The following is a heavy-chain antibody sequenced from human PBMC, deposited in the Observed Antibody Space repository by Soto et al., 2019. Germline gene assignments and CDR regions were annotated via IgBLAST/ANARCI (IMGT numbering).Heavy chain of an antibody. V-gene: IGHV3-53*01. Sequence: PGGSLRLSGAASEFTATNNEMSWVRQAPWKGLEWVSILYSGGNTYYADSVEGRFTISRDGSKNTLYLHMNSLRAEDTAVYYCAVRRVAFADFLGQRTRVTVCS. CDR3: AVRRVAFADF. CDR1: EFTATNNE. J-gene: IGHJ4*02. CDR2: LYSGGNT.